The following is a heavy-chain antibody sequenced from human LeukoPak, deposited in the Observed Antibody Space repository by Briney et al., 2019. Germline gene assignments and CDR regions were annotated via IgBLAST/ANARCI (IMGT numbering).Heavy chain of an antibody. D-gene: IGHD2-21*02. CDR3: ARGRDCGGDCYSNEYFQH. J-gene: IGHJ1*01. Sequence: PGGSLILSCAASGFTFSTYAMHWVRQGPGKGLEWVAVISYDGSNKYYADSVKGRFTISRDNSKNTLYLQMNSLRAEDTAVYYCARGRDCGGDCYSNEYFQHWGQGTLVTVSS. V-gene: IGHV3-30*14. CDR2: ISYDGSNK. CDR1: GFTFSTYA.